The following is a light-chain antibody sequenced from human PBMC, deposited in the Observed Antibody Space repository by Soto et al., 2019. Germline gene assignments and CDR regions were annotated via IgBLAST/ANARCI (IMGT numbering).Light chain of an antibody. J-gene: IGKJ1*01. CDR1: QSVSSD. CDR3: QQYNTWHPKMA. V-gene: IGKV3-15*01. CDR2: GAS. Sequence: VVTQSPATLSVFPGETATLSCRASQSVSSDLAWYQQRPGQAPRLLIYGASTRATGIPARFRGSGSETESRLTISSLQSEDFATYYCQQYNTWHPKMAFGRGTKVEIK.